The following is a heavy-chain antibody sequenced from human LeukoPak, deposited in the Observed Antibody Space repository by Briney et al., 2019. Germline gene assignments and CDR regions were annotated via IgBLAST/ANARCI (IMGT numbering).Heavy chain of an antibody. CDR3: ARASYYYDSSGPGDY. D-gene: IGHD3-22*01. Sequence: GGSLRLSCAASGFTFSSYSMNWVRQAPGKGLEWVAVISYDGSNKYYADSVKGRFTISRDNSKNTLYLQMNSLRAEDTAVYYCARASYYYDSSGPGDYWGQGTLVTVSS. J-gene: IGHJ4*02. V-gene: IGHV3-30*03. CDR2: ISYDGSNK. CDR1: GFTFSSYS.